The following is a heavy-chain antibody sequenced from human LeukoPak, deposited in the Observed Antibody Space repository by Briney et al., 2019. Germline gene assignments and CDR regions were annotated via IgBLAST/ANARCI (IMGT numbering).Heavy chain of an antibody. D-gene: IGHD1-26*01. CDR1: GFTFSSYA. Sequence: GGSLRLSCAASGFTFSSYAMSWVRQAPGKGLEWVSAISGSGDNTYYADSVKGRFTISRDNSKNTLYLQMNSLRAEDTAVFYCAREPPNESHYRAYFDFWGQGTLVSVSS. J-gene: IGHJ4*02. CDR2: ISGSGDNT. CDR3: AREPPNESHYRAYFDF. V-gene: IGHV3-23*01.